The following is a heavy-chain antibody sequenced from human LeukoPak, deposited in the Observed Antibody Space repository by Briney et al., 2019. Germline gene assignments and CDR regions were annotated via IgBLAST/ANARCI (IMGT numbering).Heavy chain of an antibody. J-gene: IGHJ6*03. CDR3: ARVDGAKAAMNYYYYTDV. Sequence: ASVKVSCKASGYTFTIYDINCVRQATGHPLEWMGWMNRNSGNTGYAQNFQGRVTITRNTSISTAYMELSSLRSEDTAVYYCARVDGAKAAMNYYYYTDVWGKGTTVTVSS. D-gene: IGHD2-2*01. V-gene: IGHV1-8*03. CDR2: MNRNSGNT. CDR1: GYTFTIYD.